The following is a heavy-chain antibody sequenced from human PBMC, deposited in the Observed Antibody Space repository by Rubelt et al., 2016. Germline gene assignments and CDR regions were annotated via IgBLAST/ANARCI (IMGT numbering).Heavy chain of an antibody. D-gene: IGHD3-22*01. CDR1: GFTFNNYW. J-gene: IGHJ4*02. Sequence: GFTFNNYWMNWVRQAPGKGLEWVANIKQDGSEKYYVDSVKGRFTISRDNAKNSLYLQMNSLRAEDTAVYYCASDFYYNGSNYYGGLDYWGQGILVTVSS. CDR3: ASDFYYNGSNYYGGLDY. CDR2: IKQDGSEK. V-gene: IGHV3-7*01.